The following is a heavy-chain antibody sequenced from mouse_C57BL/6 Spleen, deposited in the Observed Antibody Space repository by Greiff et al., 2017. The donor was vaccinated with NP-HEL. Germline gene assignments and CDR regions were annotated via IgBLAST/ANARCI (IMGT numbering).Heavy chain of an antibody. D-gene: IGHD1-1*01. CDR3: ARVNYYGSSYEYFDV. V-gene: IGHV5-4*03. CDR2: ISDGGSYT. J-gene: IGHJ1*03. Sequence: EVKLVESGGGLVKPGGSLKLSCAASGFTFSSYTMSWVRQTPEKRLEWVATISDGGSYTYYPDNVKGRFTISRDNAKNNLYLQMSHLKSEDTAMYYCARVNYYGSSYEYFDVWGTGTTVTVSS. CDR1: GFTFSSYT.